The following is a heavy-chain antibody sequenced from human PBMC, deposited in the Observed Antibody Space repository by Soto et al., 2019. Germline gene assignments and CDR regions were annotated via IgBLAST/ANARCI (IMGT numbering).Heavy chain of an antibody. J-gene: IGHJ4*02. CDR2: MYNDGRT. CDR3: TREAGY. V-gene: IGHV4-31*03. Sequence: QVRLQESGPGLVKPSQTLSLTCTVSGGSVSSGGFYWNWIRRHPGKGLEWIGYMYNDGRTEYNPSLKSRVSISVDTPKNQFSLKVMSVTVADTAVYYCTREAGYWGQGILVTVSS. D-gene: IGHD6-25*01. CDR1: GGSVSSGGFY.